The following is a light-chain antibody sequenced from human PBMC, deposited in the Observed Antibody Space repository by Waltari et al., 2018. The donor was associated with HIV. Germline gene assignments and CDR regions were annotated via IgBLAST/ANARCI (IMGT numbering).Light chain of an antibody. CDR2: SNN. CDR3: AAWDDSLNGPWV. V-gene: IGLV1-44*01. CDR1: SSNIGSNT. Sequence: QSVLTQPPSASGTPGQRVTISCSGSSSNIGSNTVNWYQQLPGTAPKLLIYSNNQRPSGVPDRCSGSKSGTSASLAISWLQSEDEADYYCAAWDDSLNGPWVFGGGTKLTVL. J-gene: IGLJ3*02.